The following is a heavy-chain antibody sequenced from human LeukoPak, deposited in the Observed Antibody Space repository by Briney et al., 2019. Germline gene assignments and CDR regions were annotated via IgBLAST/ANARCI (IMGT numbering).Heavy chain of an antibody. CDR2: MNPNSGNT. D-gene: IGHD4-17*01. CDR1: GYTFTSYD. CDR3: ARARLHDYGDYVGYYYYMDV. J-gene: IGHJ6*03. V-gene: IGHV1-8*01. Sequence: ASVKVSCKASGYTFTSYDINWVRQATGQGLEWMGWMNPNSGNTGYAQKFQGRVTMTRNTSISTAYMELSSLRSEDTAVYYCARARLHDYGDYVGYYYYMDVWGKGTTVTISS.